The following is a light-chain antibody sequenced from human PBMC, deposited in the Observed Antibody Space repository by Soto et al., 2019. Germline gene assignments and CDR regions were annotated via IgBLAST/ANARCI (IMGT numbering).Light chain of an antibody. CDR2: EVS. Sequence: ARDTPASVFGGPGPAIPFSSPGTTHDVGSYNLVSWYQQHPGKAPKLMIYEVSKWPSGVSNRFSGSKSGNTASLTISGLQAEDEADYYCCSYAGSSTFYVFGTGTKVTVL. CDR3: CSYAGSSTFYV. V-gene: IGLV2-23*02. J-gene: IGLJ1*01. CDR1: THDVGSYNL.